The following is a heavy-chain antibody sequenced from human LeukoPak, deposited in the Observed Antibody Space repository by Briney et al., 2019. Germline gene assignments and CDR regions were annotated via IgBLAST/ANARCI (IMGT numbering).Heavy chain of an antibody. CDR2: ISSSGSTI. CDR1: GFTFSGYE. Sequence: GGSLRLSCAASGFTFSGYEMNWVRQAPGKGLEWVSYISSSGSTIYYADSVKGRFTISRDNAKNSLYLQMNSLRAEDTAVYYCAELGIAMIGGVWGKGTTVTISS. J-gene: IGHJ6*04. V-gene: IGHV3-48*03. D-gene: IGHD3-10*02. CDR3: AELGIAMIGGV.